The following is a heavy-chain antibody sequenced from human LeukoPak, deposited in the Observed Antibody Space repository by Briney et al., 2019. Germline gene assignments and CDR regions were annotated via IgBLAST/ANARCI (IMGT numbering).Heavy chain of an antibody. V-gene: IGHV4-61*01. CDR3: ARESGSYRAAMDV. CDR2: IYYSGST. D-gene: IGHD1-26*01. Sequence: SETLSLTCTVSGDSISSSSYYWRWIRQPPGKGLEWNVYIYYSGSTNYHPALKSRVTISVDTSKDEFSLKLSSVTAADTAVYYCARESGSYRAAMDVWGKGTTVTVSS. J-gene: IGHJ6*04. CDR1: GDSISSSSYY.